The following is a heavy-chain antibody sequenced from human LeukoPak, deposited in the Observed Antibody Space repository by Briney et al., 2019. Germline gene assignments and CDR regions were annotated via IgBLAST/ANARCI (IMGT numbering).Heavy chain of an antibody. CDR1: GGSISSYY. V-gene: IGHV4-59*01. J-gene: IGHJ6*03. CDR3: ARDLGGPAFYYYYMDV. D-gene: IGHD3-16*01. CDR2: IYYSGST. Sequence: SETLSLTCTVSGGSISSYYWSWIRQPPGKGLEWIGYIYYSGSTNYNPSLKSRVTISVDTSKNQFSLKLSSVTAADTAVYYCARDLGGPAFYYYYMDVWGQGTLVTVSS.